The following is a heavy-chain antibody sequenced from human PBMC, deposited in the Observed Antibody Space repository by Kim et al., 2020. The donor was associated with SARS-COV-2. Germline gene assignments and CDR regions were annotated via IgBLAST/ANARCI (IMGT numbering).Heavy chain of an antibody. V-gene: IGHV3-30*04. Sequence: GGSLRLSCAASGFTFSSYAMHWVRQAPGKGLEWVAVISYDGSNKYYADSVKGRFTISRDNSKNTLYLQMNSLRAEDTAVYYCARDWGAVTTGYYFDYWG. CDR3: ARDWGAVTTGYYFDY. J-gene: IGHJ4*01. CDR2: ISYDGSNK. CDR1: GFTFSSYA. D-gene: IGHD4-17*01.